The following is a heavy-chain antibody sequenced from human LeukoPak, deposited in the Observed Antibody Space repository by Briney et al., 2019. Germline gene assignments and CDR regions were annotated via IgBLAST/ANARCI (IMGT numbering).Heavy chain of an antibody. D-gene: IGHD5-12*01. J-gene: IGHJ4*02. V-gene: IGHV3-23*01. Sequence: GGSLRLSCAASGFAFKSYSMNWVRQAPGRGLEWVSFISGMSLSIHYAYSVKGRFTISRAYSKNTLYLQMNSLRAEDTAVYYCAKTYDSGSYDFDYWGQGTLVTVSS. CDR3: AKTYDSGSYDFDY. CDR2: ISGMSLSI. CDR1: GFAFKSYS.